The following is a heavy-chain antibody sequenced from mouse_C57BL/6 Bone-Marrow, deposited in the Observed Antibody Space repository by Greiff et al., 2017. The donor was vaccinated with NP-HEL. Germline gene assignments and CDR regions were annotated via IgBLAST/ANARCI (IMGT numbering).Heavy chain of an antibody. Sequence: VKLQQPGAELVKPGASVKLSCKASGYTFTSYWMHWVKQRPGQGLEWIGMIHPNSGSTNYNEKFKSKATLTVDKSSSTAYMQLSSLTSEDSAVYYCARRGTTVPSYAMDYWGQGTSVTVSS. V-gene: IGHV1-64*01. CDR3: ARRGTTVPSYAMDY. D-gene: IGHD1-1*01. CDR1: GYTFTSYW. CDR2: IHPNSGST. J-gene: IGHJ4*01.